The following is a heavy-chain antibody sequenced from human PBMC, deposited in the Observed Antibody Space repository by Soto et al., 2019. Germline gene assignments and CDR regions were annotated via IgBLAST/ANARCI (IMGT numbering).Heavy chain of an antibody. J-gene: IGHJ6*02. CDR2: IYYSGST. CDR3: ARGGLGYCSGGSCYSAELSRYYYGMDV. V-gene: IGHV4-31*03. D-gene: IGHD2-15*01. CDR1: GGSISSGGYY. Sequence: QVQLQESGPGLVKPSQTLSLTCTVSGGSISSGGYYWSWIRQHPGKGLEWIGYIYYSGSTYYNPSLKSRVNISVDTSKNQSSLKLSSVTAADTAVYYCARGGLGYCSGGSCYSAELSRYYYGMDVWGQGTTVTVSS.